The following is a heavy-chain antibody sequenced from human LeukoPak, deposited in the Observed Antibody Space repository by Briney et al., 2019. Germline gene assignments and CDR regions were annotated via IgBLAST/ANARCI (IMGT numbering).Heavy chain of an antibody. Sequence: PGRSLRLSCAASGFTFDDYAMHWVRHAPGKGLEWVSGISWNSGSIGYADSVKGRFTISRDNAKNSLYLQMNSLRAEDTALYYCAKDRSSWGAFDYWGQGTLVNVSS. D-gene: IGHD6-13*01. CDR1: GFTFDDYA. CDR3: AKDRSSWGAFDY. V-gene: IGHV3-9*01. J-gene: IGHJ4*02. CDR2: ISWNSGSI.